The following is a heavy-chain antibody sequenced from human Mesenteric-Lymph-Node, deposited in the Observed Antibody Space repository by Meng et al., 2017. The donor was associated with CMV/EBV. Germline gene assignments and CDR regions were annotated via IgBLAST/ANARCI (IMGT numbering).Heavy chain of an antibody. CDR3: AKGRLADWNYRDAFDI. CDR2: ISSSGGTI. V-gene: IGHV3-11*04. D-gene: IGHD1-7*01. Sequence: GESLKISCAASGFTFSDYYMSWIRQAPGKGLEWVSYISSSGGTIYYADSVQGRFTISRDNAKNSLYLQMNSLRAEDTAVYYCAKGRLADWNYRDAFDIWGQGTMVTVSS. J-gene: IGHJ3*02. CDR1: GFTFSDYY.